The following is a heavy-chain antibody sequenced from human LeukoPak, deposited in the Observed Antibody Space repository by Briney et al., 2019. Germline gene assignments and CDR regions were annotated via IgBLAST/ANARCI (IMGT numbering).Heavy chain of an antibody. CDR2: ISYVESKR. D-gene: IGHD3-22*01. CDR3: TRDSSGFFYPLDY. V-gene: IGHV3-30*09. CDR1: GFLFRDYG. Sequence: PGMSLRLSCEASGFLFRDYGMHWVRQTPGKGLESLAFISYVESKRDYTDSVKGRVAISRGNSKNRLDPHIDRLRTEDTCVYYCTRDSSGFFYPLDYWGHGTLVTVSS. J-gene: IGHJ4*01.